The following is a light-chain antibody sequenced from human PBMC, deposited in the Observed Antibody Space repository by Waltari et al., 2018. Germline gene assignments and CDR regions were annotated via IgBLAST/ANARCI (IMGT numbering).Light chain of an antibody. CDR3: QQTYSFTRT. CDR1: QTISRY. CDR2: AAS. Sequence: DTQMTQSPSSLSASVGDRVTITCRASQTISRYLNWYQQKPGKAPNLLIYAASSLQGGVPSRFSGSGSGRDFTLIITSLQPEDFATYYCQQTYSFTRTFGQGTKVKIK. J-gene: IGKJ1*01. V-gene: IGKV1-39*01.